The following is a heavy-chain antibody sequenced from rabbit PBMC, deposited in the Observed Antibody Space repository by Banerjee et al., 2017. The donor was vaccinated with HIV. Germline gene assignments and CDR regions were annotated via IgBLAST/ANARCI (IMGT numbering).Heavy chain of an antibody. CDR2: IYAGKGSS. V-gene: IGHV1S40*01. Sequence: QSLEESGGDLVQPEGSLALTCKASGFTVSSSYYMCWVRQAPGKGLEWIGRIYAGKGSSDYANWVNGRFTISSDSAQNTVDLQMNSLTAADTATYFCARGYHGYAGWGLWGQGTLVTVS. CDR1: GFTVSSSYY. J-gene: IGHJ4*01. CDR3: ARGYHGYAGWGL. D-gene: IGHD7-1*01.